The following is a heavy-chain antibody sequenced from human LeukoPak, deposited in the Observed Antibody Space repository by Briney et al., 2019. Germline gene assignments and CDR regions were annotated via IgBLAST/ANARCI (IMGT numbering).Heavy chain of an antibody. CDR2: IYYSGST. CDR1: GGSISSYY. Sequence: SETLSLTCTVSGGSISSYYWSWIRQPPGKGLEWIGYIYYSGSTNYNPSLKSRVTISVDTSKNQFSLKLSSVTAAGTAVYYCARQKKMGDYYYYGMDVWGQGTTVTVSS. CDR3: ARQKKMGDYYYYGMDV. V-gene: IGHV4-59*01. D-gene: IGHD2-8*01. J-gene: IGHJ6*02.